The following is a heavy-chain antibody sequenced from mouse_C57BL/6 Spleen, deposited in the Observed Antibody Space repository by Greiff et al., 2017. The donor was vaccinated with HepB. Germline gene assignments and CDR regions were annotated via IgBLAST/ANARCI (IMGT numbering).Heavy chain of an antibody. Sequence: VQLQQSGPELVKPGASVKISCKASGYSFTGYYMNWVKQSPEKSLEWIGEINPSTGGTTYNQKFKAKATLTVDKSSSTAYMQLKSRTSEDSAVYYCARNGRVRGYFDYWGQGTTLTVSS. D-gene: IGHD1-1*01. CDR3: ARNGRVRGYFDY. V-gene: IGHV1-42*01. CDR2: INPSTGGT. J-gene: IGHJ2*01. CDR1: GYSFTGYY.